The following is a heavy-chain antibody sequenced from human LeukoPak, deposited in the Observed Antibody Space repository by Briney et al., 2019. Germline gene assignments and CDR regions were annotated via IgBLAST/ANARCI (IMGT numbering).Heavy chain of an antibody. V-gene: IGHV4-39*07. CDR1: GGSISSSRDY. CDR3: ARGLRVHGIAAAGWMD. Sequence: SETLSLTCTVSGGSISSSRDYWAWLRQPPGKGLEWIANIYYSGSTYYSPSLKSRVTIPVDTSKNQFSLKLSSVTAADTAVYYCARGLRVHGIAAAGWMDWGQGTLVTVSS. J-gene: IGHJ4*02. D-gene: IGHD6-13*01. CDR2: IYYSGST.